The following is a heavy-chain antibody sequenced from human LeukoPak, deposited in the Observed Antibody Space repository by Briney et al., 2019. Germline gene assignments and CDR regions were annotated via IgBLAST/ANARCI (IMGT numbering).Heavy chain of an antibody. V-gene: IGHV4-59*12. CDR3: AREVVVVAATNYFDY. CDR1: GGSISSYY. CDR2: IYYSGST. D-gene: IGHD2-15*01. Sequence: SETLSLTCTVSGGSISSYYWSWIRQPPGKGLEWIGYIYYSGSTNYNPSLKSRVTISVDTSKNQFSLKLSSVTAADTAVYYCAREVVVVAATNYFDYWGQGTLVTVSS. J-gene: IGHJ4*02.